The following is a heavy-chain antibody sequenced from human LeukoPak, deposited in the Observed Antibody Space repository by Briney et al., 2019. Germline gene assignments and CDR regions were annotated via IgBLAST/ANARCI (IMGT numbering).Heavy chain of an antibody. Sequence: SVTLSCKASGYTFTSFYIHWVRQAPGQGLEWMGIINHSVCSTSYAQKFKGRVTKTRHMSTNIVYMELSSLGHEDTAVYCCARGHFFDSSCYHDTFDMWGQGTMVTVS. V-gene: IGHV1-46*01. CDR3: ARGHFFDSSCYHDTFDM. J-gene: IGHJ3*02. CDR1: GYTFTSFY. D-gene: IGHD3-22*01. CDR2: INHSVCST.